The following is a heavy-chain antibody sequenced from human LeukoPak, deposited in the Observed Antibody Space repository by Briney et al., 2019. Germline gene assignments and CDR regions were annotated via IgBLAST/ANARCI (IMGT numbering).Heavy chain of an antibody. CDR2: MNPNTGNT. Sequence: ASVKVSCKASGYTFISYDLNWVRQVPGQGLEWMGWMNPNTGNTGYAQKFQGRVTITRNTSISTAFMELSSLRSEDTAVYYCASTTTVTSNYYYYYMDVWGKGTTVTVSS. CDR3: ASTTTVTSNYYYYYMDV. D-gene: IGHD4-17*01. J-gene: IGHJ6*03. CDR1: GYTFISYD. V-gene: IGHV1-8*01.